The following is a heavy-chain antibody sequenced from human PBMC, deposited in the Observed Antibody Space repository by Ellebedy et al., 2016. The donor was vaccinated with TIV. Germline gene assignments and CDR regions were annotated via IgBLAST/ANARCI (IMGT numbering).Heavy chain of an antibody. Sequence: GESLKISCAASGFTFSSYWMCWVRHAPGKGQVWVSRISSDGSSTIYADSVKGRFTISRDNAKTTLYLQMNSLRGEDTAVYYCARGRPHGMDVWGQGTTVTVSS. J-gene: IGHJ6*02. CDR1: GFTFSSYW. CDR3: ARGRPHGMDV. CDR2: ISSDGSST. V-gene: IGHV3-74*01.